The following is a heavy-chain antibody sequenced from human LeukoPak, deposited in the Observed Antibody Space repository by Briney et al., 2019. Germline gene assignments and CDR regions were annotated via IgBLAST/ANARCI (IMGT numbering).Heavy chain of an antibody. CDR1: GRSISSYY. V-gene: IGHV4-59*01. CDR2: IYYSGST. J-gene: IGHJ4*02. CDR3: ARVSSGYYYFDY. D-gene: IGHD3-22*01. Sequence: SETLSLTCTVSGRSISSYYWSWIRQPPGKGLEWIGYIYYSGSTNYNPSLKSRVTISVDTSKNQFSLKLSSVTAADTAVYYCARVSSGYYYFDYWGQGTLVTVSS.